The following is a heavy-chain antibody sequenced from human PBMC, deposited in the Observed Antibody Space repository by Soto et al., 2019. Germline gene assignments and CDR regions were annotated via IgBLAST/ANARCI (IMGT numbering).Heavy chain of an antibody. Sequence: QVQLVESGGGVVQPGRSLRLSCTASGFTFSSYAMHWVRQAPGKGLEWVAVISYDGSNKYYPDSVKGRFTISRDNSKNTLYRQMNSLRAEDTAVYYCAKDRAGVTYYFGYWGQGTLVTVSS. CDR3: AKDRAGVTYYFGY. CDR1: GFTFSSYA. V-gene: IGHV3-30*18. CDR2: ISYDGSNK. D-gene: IGHD3-10*01. J-gene: IGHJ4*02.